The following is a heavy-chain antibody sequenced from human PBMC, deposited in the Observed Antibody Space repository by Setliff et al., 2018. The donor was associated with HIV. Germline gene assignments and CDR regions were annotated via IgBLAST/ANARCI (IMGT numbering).Heavy chain of an antibody. CDR3: SKRYSDFWSGQTDV. V-gene: IGHV4-34*01. CDR1: GGSFSGYY. Sequence: PSETLSLTCAVYGGSFSGYYWSWIRQSPGKGLEWIGEINHGGSTNWNPSLKSRVTMSIDTFKNQFSLKLTSVTAADTAIYYCSKRYSDFWSGQTDVWGKGTTVTVSS. CDR2: INHGGST. J-gene: IGHJ6*04. D-gene: IGHD3-3*01.